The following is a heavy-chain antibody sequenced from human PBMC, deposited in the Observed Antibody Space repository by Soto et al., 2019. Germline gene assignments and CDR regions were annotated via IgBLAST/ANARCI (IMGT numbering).Heavy chain of an antibody. J-gene: IGHJ4*02. D-gene: IGHD2-2*01. CDR1: GFTFSSYA. V-gene: IGHV3-30-3*01. CDR3: ARAHRGGGSCDY. CDR2: ISYDGSNK. Sequence: GGSLRLSCAASGFTFSSYAMHWVRQAPGKGLEWVAVISYDGSNKYYADSVKGRFTISRDNSKNTLYLQMNSLRAEDTAVYYCARAHRGGGSCDYWGQGTLVTISS.